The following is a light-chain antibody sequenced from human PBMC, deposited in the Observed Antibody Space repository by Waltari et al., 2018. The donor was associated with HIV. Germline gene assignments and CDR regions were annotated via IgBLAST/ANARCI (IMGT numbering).Light chain of an antibody. CDR2: DVN. V-gene: IGLV2-11*01. CDR3: CSYAGTYNFVI. CDR1: SSDVGYYNY. J-gene: IGLJ2*01. Sequence: QSALTQPRSVSGSPGQSVTISCNGTSSDVGYYNYVSWYQQHPGKAPKLMIYDVNQRPSGVPDRFSGSKSDNTASLIISGLQADDEGDYYCCSYAGTYNFVIFGGGTKVTVL.